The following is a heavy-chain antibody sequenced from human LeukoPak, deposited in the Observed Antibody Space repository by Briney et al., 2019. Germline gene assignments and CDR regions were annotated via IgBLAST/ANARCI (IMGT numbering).Heavy chain of an antibody. Sequence: GGSLRLSCTASGFTFSSYDMSWVRQAPGKGLEWVSSITTYSSYIHYADSVKGRFTISRDNAKNSLYLQMSSLRAEDTAVYYCARDRSNGDYAFDYWGQGALVTVSS. CDR1: GFTFSSYD. CDR2: ITTYSSYI. CDR3: ARDRSNGDYAFDY. J-gene: IGHJ4*02. D-gene: IGHD4-17*01. V-gene: IGHV3-21*01.